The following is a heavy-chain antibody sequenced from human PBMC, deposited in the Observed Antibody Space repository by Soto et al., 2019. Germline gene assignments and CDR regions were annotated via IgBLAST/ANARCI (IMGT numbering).Heavy chain of an antibody. CDR1: GFTFSSYS. CDR2: ISSSSSTI. D-gene: IGHD3-10*01. V-gene: IGHV3-48*01. CDR3: ARGTVGFGENPYNWFDP. J-gene: IGHJ5*02. Sequence: GWSLRLSCAASGFTFSSYSMNWVRQAPGKGLEWVSYISSSSSTIYYADSVKGRFTISRDNAKNSLYLQMNSLRAEDTAVYYCARGTVGFGENPYNWFDPWGQGTLVTVSX.